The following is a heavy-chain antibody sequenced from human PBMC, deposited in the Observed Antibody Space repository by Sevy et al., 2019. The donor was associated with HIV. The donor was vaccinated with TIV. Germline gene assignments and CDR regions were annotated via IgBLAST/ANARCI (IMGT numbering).Heavy chain of an antibody. CDR1: GFTFSSYW. J-gene: IGHJ4*02. CDR3: VREGLGGFSYSLDC. Sequence: GGSLRLSCAASGFTFSSYWMSWVRQAPGKGLEWVATMKQDGSEKYYVDSVKGQVTISRDNAKHSLYLQMNSLRAEDTAVYYCVREGLGGFSYSLDCWGQGTLVTVSS. D-gene: IGHD5-18*01. CDR2: MKQDGSEK. V-gene: IGHV3-7*01.